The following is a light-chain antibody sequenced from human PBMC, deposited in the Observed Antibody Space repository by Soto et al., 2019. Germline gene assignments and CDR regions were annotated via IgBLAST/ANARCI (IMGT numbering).Light chain of an antibody. J-gene: IGKJ4*01. CDR3: PQRNSGPLT. CDR1: QSARSF. Sequence: EIVLTQSPAALSLSPGDRATLSCTASQSARSFLACYQQKPGQAPRLLIYDGFNRATGIPARFSASGSGTDFTLTISSLEPEEFAVYYCPQRNSGPLTYGGGTKLEMK. V-gene: IGKV3-11*01. CDR2: DGF.